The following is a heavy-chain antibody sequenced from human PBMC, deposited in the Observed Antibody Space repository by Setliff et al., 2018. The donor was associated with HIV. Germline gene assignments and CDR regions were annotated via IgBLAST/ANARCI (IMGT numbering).Heavy chain of an antibody. D-gene: IGHD6-13*01. J-gene: IGHJ4*02. CDR2: LYTSGST. CDR3: ARVARGGHSSRWYYFDY. Sequence: PSETLSLTCTVSGGSISSGSYYRSWIRQPAGKGLEWIGRLYTSGSTNYSPSLKSRVTISVDTSKNQFSLKVSSVTAADTAVYYCARVARGGHSSRWYYFDYWGQGTLVTVSS. CDR1: GGSISSGSYY. V-gene: IGHV4-61*02.